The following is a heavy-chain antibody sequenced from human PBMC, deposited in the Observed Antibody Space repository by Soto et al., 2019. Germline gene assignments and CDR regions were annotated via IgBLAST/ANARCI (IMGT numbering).Heavy chain of an antibody. V-gene: IGHV3-11*06. Sequence: QVQLVESGGGLVKPGGSLRLSCAASGFTFSDYYMSWIRQAPGKGLEWVSYISSSSSYTNYADSVKGRFTISRDNAKNSLYLQMNSLRAEDTAVYYCAREKWELLSWFDPWGQGTLVTVSS. D-gene: IGHD1-26*01. CDR2: ISSSSSYT. J-gene: IGHJ5*02. CDR1: GFTFSDYY. CDR3: AREKWELLSWFDP.